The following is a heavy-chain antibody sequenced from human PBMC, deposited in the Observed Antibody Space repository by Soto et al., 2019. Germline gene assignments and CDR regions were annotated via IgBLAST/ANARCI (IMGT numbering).Heavy chain of an antibody. J-gene: IGHJ4*02. CDR1: GFTFSSYG. CDR3: ARGGLERIDLVY. CDR2: IWYDGSNK. V-gene: IGHV3-33*01. D-gene: IGHD3-3*01. Sequence: QVQLVESGGGVVQPGRSLRLSCAASGFTFSSYGMHWVRQAPGKGLEWVAVIWYDGSNKYYADSVKGRFTISRDNSKNTLYLQMNSLRAEDTAVYYCARGGLERIDLVYWGQGTLVTVSS.